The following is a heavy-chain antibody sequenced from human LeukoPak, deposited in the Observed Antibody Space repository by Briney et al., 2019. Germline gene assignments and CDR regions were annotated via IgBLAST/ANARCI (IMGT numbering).Heavy chain of an antibody. J-gene: IGHJ4*02. Sequence: PSETLSLTCTVSGGSISSGGYYWSWLRQHPGKGLEWIGYIYYSGSTYYNPSLKSRVTISVDTSKNQFSLKLSSVTAADTAVYYCARGGGSYGLQDYWGQGTLVTVSS. V-gene: IGHV4-31*03. CDR2: IYYSGST. CDR3: ARGGGSYGLQDY. CDR1: GGSISSGGYY. D-gene: IGHD1-26*01.